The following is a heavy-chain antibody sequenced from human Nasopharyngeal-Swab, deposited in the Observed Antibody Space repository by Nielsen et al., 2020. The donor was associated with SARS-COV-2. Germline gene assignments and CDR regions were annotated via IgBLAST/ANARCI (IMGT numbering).Heavy chain of an antibody. Sequence: SETLSLTCTVSGGSISSYYWSWIRQPPGKGLEWIGYIYYSGSTNYNPSLKSRVTISVDTSKNQFSLTLSSVTAAATAVYYCARGYCSSTSCYAARHFDYWGQGTLVTVSS. J-gene: IGHJ4*02. CDR2: IYYSGST. CDR1: GGSISSYY. V-gene: IGHV4-59*01. D-gene: IGHD2-2*01. CDR3: ARGYCSSTSCYAARHFDY.